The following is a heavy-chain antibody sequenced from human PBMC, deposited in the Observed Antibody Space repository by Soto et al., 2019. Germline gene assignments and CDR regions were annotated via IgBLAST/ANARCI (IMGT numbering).Heavy chain of an antibody. J-gene: IGHJ4*02. CDR3: ARDPRYCSGGSCYQSFGVGPYYFDY. Sequence: GASVKVSCKASGYTFTGYYMHWVRQAPGQGLEWMGWINPNSGGTNYAQKFQGWVTMTRDTSISTAYMELSRLRSDDTAVYYCARDPRYCSGGSCYQSFGVGPYYFDYWGQGTLVTVSS. V-gene: IGHV1-2*04. CDR1: GYTFTGYY. CDR2: INPNSGGT. D-gene: IGHD2-15*01.